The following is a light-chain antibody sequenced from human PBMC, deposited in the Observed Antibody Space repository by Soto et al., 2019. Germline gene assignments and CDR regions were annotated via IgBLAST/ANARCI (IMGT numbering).Light chain of an antibody. J-gene: IGLJ1*01. CDR1: SSDVGGYNF. Sequence: QSALTQPPSASGSPGQSVTISCTGTSSDVGGYNFVSWYQHFPGKAPKLIIYEVTKRSSGVPDRFSGSKSGNTASLTVSGLQTDDEADYYCSSYGGSNNFVFGTGTKVTVL. CDR2: EVT. CDR3: SSYGGSNNFV. V-gene: IGLV2-8*01.